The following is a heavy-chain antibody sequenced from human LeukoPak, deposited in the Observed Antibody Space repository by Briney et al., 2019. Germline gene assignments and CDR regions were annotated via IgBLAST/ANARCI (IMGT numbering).Heavy chain of an antibody. CDR3: ARGRRVYYDSSGYSWWSFDY. CDR1: GYTFTGYY. CDR2: INPNSGGT. Sequence: ASVKVSCKASGYTFTGYYMHWVRQAPGQGLEWMGWINPNSGGTNYAQKFQGRVTMTRDTSTSTAYMELSRLRSDDTAVYYCARGRRVYYDSSGYSWWSFDYWGQGTLVTVSS. V-gene: IGHV1-2*02. D-gene: IGHD3-22*01. J-gene: IGHJ4*02.